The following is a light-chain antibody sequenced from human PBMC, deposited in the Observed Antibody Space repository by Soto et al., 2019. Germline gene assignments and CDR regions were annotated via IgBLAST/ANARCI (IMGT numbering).Light chain of an antibody. V-gene: IGKV3-15*01. J-gene: IGKJ1*01. CDR1: QSVSSN. CDR2: GAS. Sequence: EIVMTQSPATLSVSPGERATLSCRASQSVSSNLAWYQQKPGQAPRLLIYGASTRATGIPARFSGSGSGTDFILTISSLRSEDFAVYYCQQYNNWPGTFGQGTRV. CDR3: QQYNNWPGT.